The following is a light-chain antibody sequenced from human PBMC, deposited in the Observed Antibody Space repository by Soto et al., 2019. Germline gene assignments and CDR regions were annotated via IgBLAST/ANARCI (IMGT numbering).Light chain of an antibody. CDR1: SSNIGSHF. J-gene: IGLJ3*02. Sequence: QSVLTQPPSASGTPGQSLTISCSGSSSNIGSHFVYWYQHVPGTAPKLLIFRDGQRPSGVPARFFGSKSGTSASLAFSGLPSEDEADYYCAVWDQSLTRWVFGVGTKLTVL. V-gene: IGLV1-47*01. CDR2: RDG. CDR3: AVWDQSLTRWV.